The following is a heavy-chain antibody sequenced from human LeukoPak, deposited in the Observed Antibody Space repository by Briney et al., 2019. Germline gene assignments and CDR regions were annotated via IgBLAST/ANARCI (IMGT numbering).Heavy chain of an antibody. CDR2: IYYGGST. D-gene: IGHD5-24*01. J-gene: IGHJ4*02. CDR1: GGSISSYY. V-gene: IGHV4-59*01. Sequence: SETLSLTCTVSGGSISSYYWSWIRQPPGKGLEWIGYIYYGGSTNYNPSLKSRVTISVDTSKNQFSLKLSSVTAADTAVYYCARDGGGYNHFDYWGQGTLVTVSS. CDR3: ARDGGGYNHFDY.